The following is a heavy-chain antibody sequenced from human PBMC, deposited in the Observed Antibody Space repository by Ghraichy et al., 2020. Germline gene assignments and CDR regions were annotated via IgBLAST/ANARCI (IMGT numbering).Heavy chain of an antibody. CDR1: DGSFSSSTYC. Sequence: SETLSLTCTVSDGSFSSSTYCWGWIRQPPGKGLEWIGSIYYSGRTDYSPSLKSRVTISIDTSKNQFSLKLSSVTAADTAVYYCARQSTVTARRSPDRFDYWGQGTLVTVSS. D-gene: IGHD4-17*01. V-gene: IGHV4-39*01. CDR3: ARQSTVTARRSPDRFDY. J-gene: IGHJ4*02. CDR2: IYYSGRT.